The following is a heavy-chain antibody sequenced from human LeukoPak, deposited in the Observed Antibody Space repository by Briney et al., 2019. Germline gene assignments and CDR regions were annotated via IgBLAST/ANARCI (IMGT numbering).Heavy chain of an antibody. CDR3: ARQGRRSYGYETWYAFDI. D-gene: IGHD5-18*01. J-gene: IGHJ3*02. V-gene: IGHV3-53*01. CDR2: IYSGGST. Sequence: PGGSLRLSCAASGFTVSSNYMSWVRQAPGKGLEWVSVIYSGGSTYYADSVKGRFTISRDNSKNTLYLQMNSLRAEDTAVYYCARQGRRSYGYETWYAFDIWGQGTMVTVSS. CDR1: GFTVSSNY.